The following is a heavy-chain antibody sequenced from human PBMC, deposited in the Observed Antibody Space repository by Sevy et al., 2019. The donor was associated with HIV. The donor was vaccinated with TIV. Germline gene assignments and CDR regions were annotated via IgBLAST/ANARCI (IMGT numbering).Heavy chain of an antibody. CDR2: INTNTGNP. Sequence: ASVKVSCKASGYTFTSYAMNWVRQAPGQGLEWMGWINTNTGNPTYAQGFTGRFVFSLDTSVRTAYLQISSLKAEDTAVYYCARGRQLVGYNWFDPWGQGTLVTVSS. D-gene: IGHD6-6*01. CDR3: ARGRQLVGYNWFDP. V-gene: IGHV7-4-1*02. CDR1: GYTFTSYA. J-gene: IGHJ5*02.